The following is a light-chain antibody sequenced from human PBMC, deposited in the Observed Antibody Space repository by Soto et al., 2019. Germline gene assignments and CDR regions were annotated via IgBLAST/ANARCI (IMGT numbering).Light chain of an antibody. CDR2: DDS. CDR1: NIGSKG. CDR3: QVWDDSGDHVV. J-gene: IGLJ2*01. Sequence: SYELTHPPSVSVTPGPTARITGGGNNIGSKGVHWYQQKPGQAPVLVVYDDSDRPSGIPERFSGSNSGNTATLTINRVEAGDEADFFCQVWDDSGDHVVFGGGTKVTVL. V-gene: IGLV3-21*02.